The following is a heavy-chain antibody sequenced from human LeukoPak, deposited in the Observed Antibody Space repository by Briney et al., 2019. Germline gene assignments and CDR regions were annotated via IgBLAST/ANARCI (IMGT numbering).Heavy chain of an antibody. Sequence: GGSLRLSCAASGFTFSSYSMNWVRQAPGKGLEWVSYISSSSSTIYYADSVKGRFTISRDNAKNSLYLQMNSLRAEDTAVYYCARVRGYGVTTYLEYYFDYWGQGTLVTVSS. CDR1: GFTFSSYS. D-gene: IGHD4-17*01. J-gene: IGHJ4*02. CDR3: ARVRGYGVTTYLEYYFDY. V-gene: IGHV3-48*01. CDR2: ISSSSSTI.